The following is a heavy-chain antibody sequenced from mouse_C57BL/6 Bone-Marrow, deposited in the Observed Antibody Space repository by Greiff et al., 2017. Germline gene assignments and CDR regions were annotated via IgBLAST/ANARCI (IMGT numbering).Heavy chain of an antibody. CDR3: AREDYYYGSFFDY. CDR2: IYPRRGNT. Sequence: VQRVESGAELARPGASVKLSCKASGYTFTSYGISWVKQRTGQGLEWIGEIYPRRGNTYYNEKFKGKATITADTSSNTAYLQLSSLTSEDTAIYYCAREDYYYGSFFDYWGQGTTLTVSS. D-gene: IGHD1-1*01. CDR1: GYTFTSYG. V-gene: IGHV1-81*01. J-gene: IGHJ2*01.